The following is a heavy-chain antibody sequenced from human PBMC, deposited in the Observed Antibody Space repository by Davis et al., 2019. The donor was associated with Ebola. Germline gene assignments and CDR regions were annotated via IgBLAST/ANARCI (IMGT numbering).Heavy chain of an antibody. Sequence: GGSLRLSCAASGFTFDDYAMHWVRQAPGKGLEWVSGISWNSGSIGYADSVKGRFTISRDNAKNSLYLQMNNLRAEDTALYYCAKVRFPAWVAHYYYYGMDVWGKGTTVTVSS. CDR3: AKVRFPAWVAHYYYYGMDV. CDR1: GFTFDDYA. D-gene: IGHD2-15*01. CDR2: ISWNSGSI. V-gene: IGHV3-9*01. J-gene: IGHJ6*04.